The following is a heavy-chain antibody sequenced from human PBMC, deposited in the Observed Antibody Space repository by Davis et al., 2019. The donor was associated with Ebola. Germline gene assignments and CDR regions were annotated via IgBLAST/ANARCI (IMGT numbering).Heavy chain of an antibody. V-gene: IGHV3-23*01. CDR2: LGTSADT. D-gene: IGHD2-2*01. J-gene: IGHJ3*02. CDR3: AKDTSNIWFDM. Sequence: GVLKISCAASGFIFRSYVMSWVRQAPGKGLEWVSTLGTSADTYYADSVKGRFTISRDNSKNTLYLQMNGLRVEDTAIYYCAKDTSNIWFDMWGQGTMVTVSS. CDR1: GFIFRSYV.